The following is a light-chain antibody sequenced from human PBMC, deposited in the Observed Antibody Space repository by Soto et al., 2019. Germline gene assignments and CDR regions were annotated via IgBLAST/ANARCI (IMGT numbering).Light chain of an antibody. CDR3: AAWDDRLSAYV. V-gene: IGLV1-47*01. J-gene: IGLJ1*01. Sequence: GSNPVYWHQHLPGTAPKLLVYRNNQRPSGVPDRFSDSKSGTSAFLAISGLRSEDEADYYCAAWDDRLSAYVFGTGTKVTVL. CDR1: GSNP. CDR2: RNN.